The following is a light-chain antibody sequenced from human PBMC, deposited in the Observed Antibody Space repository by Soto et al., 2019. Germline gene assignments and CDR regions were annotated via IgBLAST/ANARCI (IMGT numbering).Light chain of an antibody. V-gene: IGKV3-15*01. J-gene: IGKJ2*01. CDR2: GAS. CDR1: QSVSTN. CDR3: QQYHNWPPYT. Sequence: EIVMTQSAATLTVCPGERATLSCRASQSVSTNLAWYQQKPGQAPRLLMYGASTRATGIPARFSGSGSGTEFTLTISSLQSEDFAVYYCQQYHNWPPYTFGQGTKLEIK.